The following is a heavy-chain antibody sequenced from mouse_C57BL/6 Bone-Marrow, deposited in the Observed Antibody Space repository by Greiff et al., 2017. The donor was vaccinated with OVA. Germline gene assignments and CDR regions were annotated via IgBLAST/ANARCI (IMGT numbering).Heavy chain of an antibody. Sequence: EVQVVESGGGLVQPGGSLSLSCAASGFTFTDYYMSWVRQPPGKALEWLGFIRNKANGYTTEYSASVKGRFTISRDNSQSILYLQMNALRAEDSATYYCARSGHWYFDVWGTGTTVTVPS. V-gene: IGHV7-3*01. CDR2: IRNKANGYTT. CDR1: GFTFTDYY. D-gene: IGHD3-3*01. J-gene: IGHJ1*03. CDR3: ARSGHWYFDV.